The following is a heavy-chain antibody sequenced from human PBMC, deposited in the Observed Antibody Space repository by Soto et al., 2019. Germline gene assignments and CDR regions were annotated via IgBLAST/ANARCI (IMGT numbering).Heavy chain of an antibody. V-gene: IGHV3-21*01. D-gene: IGHD3-16*02. Sequence: GGSLRLSCAASGFTFSSYSMNWVRQAPGKGLEWVSSISSSSSYIYYADSVKGRFTISRDNAKNSLYLQMNSLRAEDTAVYYCARDIDYDYVWGSYRYTEDYGMDVWGQGTTVTVSS. CDR3: ARDIDYDYVWGSYRYTEDYGMDV. CDR1: GFTFSSYS. CDR2: ISSSSSYI. J-gene: IGHJ6*02.